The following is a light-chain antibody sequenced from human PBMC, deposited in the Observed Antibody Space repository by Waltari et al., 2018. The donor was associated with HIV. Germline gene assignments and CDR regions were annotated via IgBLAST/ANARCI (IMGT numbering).Light chain of an antibody. CDR1: QNIRGY. V-gene: IGKV1-39*01. Sequence: DIQMTQSPSSLSASVGDRVTITCRATQNIRGYLNWYQQIPGKAPKLLIYAASNLQSAVPSRFSGSGSGTDFTLTIRALEPEDFASYYCQQSYRTPRTFGQGTKVEIK. CDR2: AAS. J-gene: IGKJ2*01. CDR3: QQSYRTPRT.